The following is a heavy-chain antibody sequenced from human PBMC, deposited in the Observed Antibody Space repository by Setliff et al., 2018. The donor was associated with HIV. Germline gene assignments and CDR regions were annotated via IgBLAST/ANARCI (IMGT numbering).Heavy chain of an antibody. CDR2: IKNSGST. D-gene: IGHD3-16*01. J-gene: IGHJ4*02. CDR3: ARGLQSFGGVILSPLDY. CDR1: GGSISSYY. Sequence: SETLSLTCTVSGGSISSYYWSWIRQPPGKGLEWIGEIKNSGSTNYNLSLKSRVTISVDTSKNQFSLKVSSVTAADTAVYYCARGLQSFGGVILSPLDYWGQGSLVTVSS. V-gene: IGHV4-34*01.